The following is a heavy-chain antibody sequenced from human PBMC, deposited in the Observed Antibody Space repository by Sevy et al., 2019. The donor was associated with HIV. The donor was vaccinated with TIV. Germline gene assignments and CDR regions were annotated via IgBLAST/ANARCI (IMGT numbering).Heavy chain of an antibody. V-gene: IGHV3-66*01. J-gene: IGHJ4*02. CDR1: GFPVSSNY. CDR2: IYSDGST. D-gene: IGHD5-18*01. Sequence: GGSLRLSCAASGFPVSSNYMRWVRQAPGKGLEWVSVIYSDGSTYHADSVKGRFTISRDNSKNTPYLQMNSLRVEDTAVYYCARGKSGYGYGLDYWGQGTLVTVSS. CDR3: ARGKSGYGYGLDY.